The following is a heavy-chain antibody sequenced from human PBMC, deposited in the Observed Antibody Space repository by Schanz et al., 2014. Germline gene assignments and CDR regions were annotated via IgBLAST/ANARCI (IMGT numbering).Heavy chain of an antibody. J-gene: IGHJ4*02. CDR3: AKDTGYCHGGACYCFEY. D-gene: IGHD2-8*02. CDR1: GFTFSSYG. Sequence: QVQLVESGGGVVRPGRSLRLSCATSGFTFSSYGMHWVRQAPGKGLEWVAVISYDGNNEDYADSVKGRFSISRDNSQNTLYLQMDSLRPEDTAVYFCAKDTGYCHGGACYCFEYWGLGILVTVSS. V-gene: IGHV3-30*18. CDR2: ISYDGNNE.